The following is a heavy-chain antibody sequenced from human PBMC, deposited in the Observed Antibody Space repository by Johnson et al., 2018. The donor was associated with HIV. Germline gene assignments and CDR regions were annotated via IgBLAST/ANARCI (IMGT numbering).Heavy chain of an antibody. V-gene: IGHV3-30*14. J-gene: IGHJ3*01. CDR3: AKALGNILGGKAFDV. Sequence: QVQLVESGGGVVQPGRSLRLSCAASGFTFSSYAMHWVRQAPGKGLEWVAVISYDGSNKYYADSAKGRFTISRDNSKNTLYVQLHSLRAEVTAVYFCAKALGNILGGKAFDVWGQGTMVTVSS. CDR2: ISYDGSNK. D-gene: IGHD7-27*01. CDR1: GFTFSSYA.